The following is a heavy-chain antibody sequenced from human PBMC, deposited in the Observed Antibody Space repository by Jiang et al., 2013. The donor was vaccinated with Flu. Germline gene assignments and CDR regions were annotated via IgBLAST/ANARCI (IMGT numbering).Heavy chain of an antibody. Sequence: GLVKPSETLSLTLHLSLVAPSVVTSGAGSGSPPGKGLEWIGYISNFGSTNYSPSLKSRVTISIDTSKNQFSLKLNSMTAADTAVFYCARHSTSVSPFEYWGQGALVT. CDR2: ISNFGST. D-gene: IGHD4-11*01. V-gene: IGHV4-59*08. CDR3: ARHSTSVSPFEY. J-gene: IGHJ4*02. CDR1: VAPSVVTS.